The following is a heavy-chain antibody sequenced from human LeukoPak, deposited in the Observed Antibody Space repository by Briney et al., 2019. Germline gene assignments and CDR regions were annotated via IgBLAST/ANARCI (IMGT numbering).Heavy chain of an antibody. Sequence: GGSLRLSCAASGFTFDDYAMHWVRQAPGKGLEWISGISWNSGIIGYADSVKGRFTISRDNSKNTLYVQMNSLRAEDTAVYYCAKDLTYSYYLYMDVWGKGTTVTVSS. J-gene: IGHJ6*03. CDR2: ISWNSGII. CDR1: GFTFDDYA. CDR3: AKDLTYSYYLYMDV. V-gene: IGHV3-9*01.